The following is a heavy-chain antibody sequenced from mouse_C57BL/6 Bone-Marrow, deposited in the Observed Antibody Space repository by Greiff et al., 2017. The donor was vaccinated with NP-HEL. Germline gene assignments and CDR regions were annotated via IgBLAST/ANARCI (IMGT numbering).Heavy chain of an antibody. Sequence: EVKLMESGGGLVKPGGSLKLSCAASGFTFSSYAMSWVRQTPEKRLEWVATISDGGSYTYYTDNVKGRFTISRDKAKNNLYLQLSHLKSEDTAMYYCARANGYAWFAYWGEGTLVTVSA. CDR1: GFTFSSYA. V-gene: IGHV5-4*03. D-gene: IGHD2-14*01. CDR2: ISDGGSYT. CDR3: ARANGYAWFAY. J-gene: IGHJ3*01.